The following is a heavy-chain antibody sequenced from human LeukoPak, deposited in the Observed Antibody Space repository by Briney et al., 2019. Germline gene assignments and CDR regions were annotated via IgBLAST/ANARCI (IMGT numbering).Heavy chain of an antibody. CDR3: ARDSGTTGEVKFDP. Sequence: SETLSLTCTVSGGSISSYYLSWIRQPAGKGLEWIGRIYSRVTTYNPSLKSRVTMSADTSRNHVSLTLNSVTAADTAVYYCARDSGTTGEVKFDPWGQGTLVAVSS. V-gene: IGHV4-4*07. CDR2: IYSRVT. D-gene: IGHD3-10*01. CDR1: GGSISSYY. J-gene: IGHJ5*02.